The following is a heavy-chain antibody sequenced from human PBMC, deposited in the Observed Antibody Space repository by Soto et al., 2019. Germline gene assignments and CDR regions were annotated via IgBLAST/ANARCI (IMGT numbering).Heavy chain of an antibody. J-gene: IGHJ4*02. D-gene: IGHD3-10*01. CDR2: IIPILGIA. CDR1: GGTFSSYT. Sequence: QVQLVQSGAEVKKPGSSVKVSCKASGGTFSSYTISWVRQAPGQGLEWMGRIIPILGIANYAQKFQGRVTITADKSTSTAYMELISLRSEDTAVYYCARDHEGVNFDYWGQGTLVTVSS. CDR3: ARDHEGVNFDY. V-gene: IGHV1-69*08.